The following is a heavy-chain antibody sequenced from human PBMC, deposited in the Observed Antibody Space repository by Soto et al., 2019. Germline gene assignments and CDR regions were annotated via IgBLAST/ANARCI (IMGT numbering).Heavy chain of an antibody. CDR2: NIRIFGTA. D-gene: IGHD4-17*01. V-gene: IGHV1-69*06. Sequence: SGKVSCKASGGTFSSYAISGERQAPGQGLERMGGNIRIFGTANYAQKFQGRGTITADKSPSTDYIELSSLRSEDTAVYYCSIAPTKTTVWGQGTLFTVSS. CDR1: GGTFSSYA. CDR3: SIAPTKTTV. J-gene: IGHJ4*02.